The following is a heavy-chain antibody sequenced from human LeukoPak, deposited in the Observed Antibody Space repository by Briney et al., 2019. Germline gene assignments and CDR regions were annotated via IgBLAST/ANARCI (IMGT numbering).Heavy chain of an antibody. V-gene: IGHV3-48*01. CDR2: ISASSAAI. J-gene: IGHJ5*02. Sequence: XGSLRLSCAVSGFIFSAETMTWVRQAPGKGLEWLSDISASSAAIHSADSVKGRFTISRDNAKNSLYLQMNSLRVEDTAVYYCAREGAFGALNSWGRGILVTVSS. CDR3: AREGAFGALNS. D-gene: IGHD3-10*01. CDR1: GFIFSAET.